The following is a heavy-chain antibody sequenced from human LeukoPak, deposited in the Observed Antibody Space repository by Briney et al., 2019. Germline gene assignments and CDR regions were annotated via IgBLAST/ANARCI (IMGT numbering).Heavy chain of an antibody. Sequence: GGSLRLSCAASGITFSSYWMSWVRQAPGKGLEWVANIKQDGSEKYYVDSVKGRFTISRDNAKNSLYLQMNSLRAEDTAVYYCARDQGRSSGWPNYYYYYYMDVWGKGTTVTVSS. D-gene: IGHD6-19*01. CDR2: IKQDGSEK. CDR3: ARDQGRSSGWPNYYYYYYMDV. CDR1: GITFSSYW. J-gene: IGHJ6*03. V-gene: IGHV3-7*01.